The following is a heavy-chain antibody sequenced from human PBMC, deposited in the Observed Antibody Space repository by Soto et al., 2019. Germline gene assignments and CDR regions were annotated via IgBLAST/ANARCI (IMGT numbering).Heavy chain of an antibody. CDR1: GFTFSSYA. Sequence: GGSLRLSCAASGFTFSSYAMSWVRQAPGKGLEWVSAISGSGGSTYYADSVKGRFTISRDNSKNTLYLQMNSLRAEDTAVYYCAKTGGYSGYDSSSLPTDYWGQGTLVTVSS. D-gene: IGHD5-12*01. CDR3: AKTGGYSGYDSSSLPTDY. V-gene: IGHV3-23*01. CDR2: ISGSGGST. J-gene: IGHJ4*02.